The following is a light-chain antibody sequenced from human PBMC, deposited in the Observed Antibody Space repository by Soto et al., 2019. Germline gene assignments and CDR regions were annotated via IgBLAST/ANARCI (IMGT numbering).Light chain of an antibody. Sequence: DLQMTQSPSTLSASVGDRVTITCRASQSCRNSLAWYQQKAGKAPTLLIYDASTLQSGVPSRFSGSGSGTEFSLTISSLQPEDFATYYCQQSYTTHYTFGQGTKLEIK. CDR3: QQSYTTHYT. CDR2: DAS. CDR1: QSCRNS. J-gene: IGKJ2*01. V-gene: IGKV1-5*01.